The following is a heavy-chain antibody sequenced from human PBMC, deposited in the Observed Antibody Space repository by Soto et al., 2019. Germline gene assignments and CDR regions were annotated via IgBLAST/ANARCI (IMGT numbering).Heavy chain of an antibody. CDR1: GGSVESSSC. V-gene: IGHV4-4*02. CDR2: IYHSGTF. J-gene: IGHJ6*02. Sequence: SETLSLTCAVSGGSVESSSCWSWVRQAPGKGLEWIGEIYHSGTFNYNPSLASRVSVSVDKSTNQFSLNLNSVTAADTAVYYCVRSVPAATWAYNGMDVWGQGTTVTVSS. CDR3: VRSVPAATWAYNGMDV. D-gene: IGHD2-15*01.